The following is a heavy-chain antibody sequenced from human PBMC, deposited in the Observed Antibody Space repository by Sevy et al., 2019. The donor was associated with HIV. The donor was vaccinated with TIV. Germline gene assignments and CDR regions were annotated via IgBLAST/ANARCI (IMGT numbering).Heavy chain of an antibody. CDR1: GFAFYDYS. J-gene: IGHJ4*02. V-gene: IGHV3-23*01. CDR2: LSFGCGKI. CDR3: AGEGSTRPHDY. D-gene: IGHD3-10*01. Sequence: GGSLRLSCAASGFAFYDYSMSWIRQAPGKGLEWVATLSFGCGKINYADSVKGRFTISRDNSKNSFYLQMDNLGVEDTALYYCAGEGSTRPHDYWGQGTRVTVSS.